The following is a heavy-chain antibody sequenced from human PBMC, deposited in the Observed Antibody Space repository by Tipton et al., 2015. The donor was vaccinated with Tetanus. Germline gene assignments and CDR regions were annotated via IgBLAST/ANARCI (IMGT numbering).Heavy chain of an antibody. CDR3: ARLPKHYSASGST. CDR2: IYPGDSDA. J-gene: IGHJ5*02. CDR1: GHNSRSYW. D-gene: IGHD3-10*01. Sequence: QLVQSGAAVKKPGESLKISCKVSGHNSRSYWVSWVRQMPGKGLEWMGIIYPGDSDATYNPSFQGQVTISADKSISTAYLQWTSLKPSDSAIYFCARLPKHYSASGSTWGQGTLVTVSS. V-gene: IGHV5-51*01.